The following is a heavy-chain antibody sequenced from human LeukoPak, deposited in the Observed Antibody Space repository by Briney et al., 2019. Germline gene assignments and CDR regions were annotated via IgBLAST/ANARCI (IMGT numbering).Heavy chain of an antibody. CDR1: GGSFSGYY. V-gene: IGHV4-34*01. CDR2: INHSGRT. CDR3: ARHLSWPLGD. Sequence: KPSETLSLTCAVYGGSFSGYYWSWIRQPPDKGLEWIGEINHSGRTIYNPSLKNRVTISVDTSKNQFSLRLSSVTAADTAVYYCARHLSWPLGDWGQGTLVTVSS. J-gene: IGHJ4*02. D-gene: IGHD6-13*01.